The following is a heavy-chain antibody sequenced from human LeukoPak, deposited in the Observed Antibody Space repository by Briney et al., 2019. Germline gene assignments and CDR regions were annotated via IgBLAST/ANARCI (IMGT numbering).Heavy chain of an antibody. CDR2: IIPIFGTA. CDR3: ARGSTYCGGDCYSVPFDY. Sequence: SVKVSCKASGGTFSSYAISWVRQAPGQGLEWMGGIIPIFGTANYAQKFQGRVTITADESTSTAYMELSSLRSEDTAVYYCARGSTYCGGDCYSVPFDYWGQGTLVTVSS. V-gene: IGHV1-69*13. CDR1: GGTFSSYA. J-gene: IGHJ4*02. D-gene: IGHD2-21*02.